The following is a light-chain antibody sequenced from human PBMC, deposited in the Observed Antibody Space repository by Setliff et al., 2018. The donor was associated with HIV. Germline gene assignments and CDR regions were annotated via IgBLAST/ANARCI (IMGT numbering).Light chain of an antibody. J-gene: IGLJ1*01. CDR3: SSYTRTNLFG. CDR1: TSDISHYNF. CDR2: EVF. V-gene: IGLV2-14*01. Sequence: QSALAQPASVSASPGQSITISCTGTTSDISHYNFVSWYQQHPDSAPKLLIYEVFNRPSGVSHRFSGSKSGNTASLTISGLQAEDEADYYCSSYTRTNLFGFGTGTKVTVL.